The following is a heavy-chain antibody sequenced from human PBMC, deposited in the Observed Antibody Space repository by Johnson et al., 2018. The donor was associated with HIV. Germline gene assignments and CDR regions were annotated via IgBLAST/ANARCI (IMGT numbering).Heavy chain of an antibody. CDR2: ISGSGGST. Sequence: VQLVDPGGGFLQPEGSLRLSCAALGFTFNSYAMSWVRQGPGKGREWVAAISGSGGSTYYADSVKGRFTISRDNSRNTLYLQMKSLRAEDTAVYYCAKDLGITVAGRGGLDAFDIWGQGTMVTVSS. D-gene: IGHD6-19*01. J-gene: IGHJ3*02. V-gene: IGHV3-23*04. CDR3: AKDLGITVAGRGGLDAFDI. CDR1: GFTFNSYA.